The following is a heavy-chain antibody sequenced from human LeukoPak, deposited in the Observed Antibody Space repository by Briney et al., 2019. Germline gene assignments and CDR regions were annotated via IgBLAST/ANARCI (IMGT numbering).Heavy chain of an antibody. CDR1: GFTFSSYA. J-gene: IGHJ4*02. V-gene: IGHV3-23*01. CDR2: ISGSGGST. D-gene: IGHD6-13*01. CDR3: AKCTSGSWYFFFDY. Sequence: GGSLRLSCAASGFTFSSYAMSWVRQAPGKGLEWVPAISGSGGSTYYADSAKGRFTISRDNSKNTLYLQMNSLRAEDTAVYYCAKCTSGSWYFFFDYWGQGTLVTVSS.